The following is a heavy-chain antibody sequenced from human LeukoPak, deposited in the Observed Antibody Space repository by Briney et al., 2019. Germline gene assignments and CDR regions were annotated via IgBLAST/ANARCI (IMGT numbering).Heavy chain of an antibody. CDR1: GGSISSGGYY. J-gene: IGHJ4*02. V-gene: IGHV4-39*01. D-gene: IGHD6-6*01. CDR2: IYYSGTT. Sequence: SQTLSLTCTVSGGSISSGGYYWGWIRQPPGKGLEWIGSIYYSGTTYYNPSLKSRVTIFVDTSKNQFSLKLNSVTAADTAVHYCARQYSSSSEAYFDYWGQGTLVTVSS. CDR3: ARQYSSSSEAYFDY.